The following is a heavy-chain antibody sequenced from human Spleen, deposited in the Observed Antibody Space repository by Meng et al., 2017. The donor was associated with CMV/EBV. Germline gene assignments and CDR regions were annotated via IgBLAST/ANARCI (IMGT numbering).Heavy chain of an antibody. V-gene: IGHV4-39*01. D-gene: IGHD2-15*01. CDR3: ARQRGAVVVVAGPLTQEPEFDY. CDR2: IYYSGST. Sequence: GPLRLSCAASGFTVSGNYMSWVRQAPGKGLEWIGSIYYSGSTYYNPSLKSRVTISVDTSKNQFSLKLSSVTAADTAVYYCARQRGAVVVVAGPLTQEPEFDYWGQGTLVTVSS. J-gene: IGHJ4*02. CDR1: GFTVSGNY.